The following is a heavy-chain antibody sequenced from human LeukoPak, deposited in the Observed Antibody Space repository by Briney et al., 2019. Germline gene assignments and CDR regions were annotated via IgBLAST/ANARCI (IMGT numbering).Heavy chain of an antibody. Sequence: PSETLSLTCTVSGGSISSSSYYWGWIRQPPGKGLEWIGSIYYSGSTYYNPSLKSRVTISVDTSKNQFSLKLSSVTAADTAVYYCARLPRRKWLVDGEYYFDYWGQGTLVTVSS. CDR3: ARLPRRKWLVDGEYYFDY. CDR1: GGSISSSSYY. CDR2: IYYSGST. V-gene: IGHV4-39*01. D-gene: IGHD3-10*01. J-gene: IGHJ4*02.